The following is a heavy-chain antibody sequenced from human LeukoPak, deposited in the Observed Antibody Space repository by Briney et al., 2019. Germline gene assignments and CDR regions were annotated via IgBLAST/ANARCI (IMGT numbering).Heavy chain of an antibody. J-gene: IGHJ4*02. D-gene: IGHD5-18*01. CDR2: IYHSGNT. V-gene: IGHV4-38-2*02. Sequence: SETLSLTCTVSGYSISSGYYWGWIRQPPGKGLEWIGSIYHSGNTYYNPSLKSRVTISVDTSKNQFSLKLSSVTAADTAIYYCARDASRIQLWPLWGQGTLVTVSS. CDR3: ARDASRIQLWPL. CDR1: GYSISSGYY.